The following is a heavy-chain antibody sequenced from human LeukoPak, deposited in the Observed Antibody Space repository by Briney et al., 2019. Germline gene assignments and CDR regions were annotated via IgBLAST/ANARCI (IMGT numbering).Heavy chain of an antibody. CDR1: GYTFTGYY. CDR2: INPNSGGT. J-gene: IGHJ3*02. CDR3: ARLYSSGFDAFDI. Sequence: ASVKASCKASGYTFTGYYMHWVRQAPGQGLEWMGWINPNSGGTNYAQKFQGRVTMTRDTSISTAYMELSRLRSDDTAVYYCARLYSSGFDAFDIWGQGTMVTVSS. V-gene: IGHV1-2*02. D-gene: IGHD6-19*01.